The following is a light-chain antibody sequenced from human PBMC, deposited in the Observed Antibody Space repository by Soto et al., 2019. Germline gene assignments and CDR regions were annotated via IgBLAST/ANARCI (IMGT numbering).Light chain of an antibody. CDR3: QQYNTYPWT. CDR2: KAS. J-gene: IGKJ1*01. V-gene: IGKV1-5*03. CDR1: QSINNR. Sequence: DIQMTQSPSTLSASVGDRVTITCRASQSINNRLVWYQQKPGIAPILLIYKASSLQSGVPSRFSGSGSGTEFNFTIRSLQPADFGTYYCQQYNTYPWTFGHGTKVEI.